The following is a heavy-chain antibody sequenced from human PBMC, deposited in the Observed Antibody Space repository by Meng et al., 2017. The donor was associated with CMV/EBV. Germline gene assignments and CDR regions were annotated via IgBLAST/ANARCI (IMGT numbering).Heavy chain of an antibody. CDR1: GFTFGDYY. CDR3: ARARGGYYFDY. D-gene: IGHD3-10*01. Sequence: GESLKISCAASGFTFGDYYMSWIRQAPGKGLEWVSYISSSGSTIYYADSVKGRFTISRDNAKNSLYLQMNSLRAEDTAVYYCARARGGYYFDYWGQGTLVTVSS. J-gene: IGHJ4*02. V-gene: IGHV3-11*01. CDR2: ISSSGSTI.